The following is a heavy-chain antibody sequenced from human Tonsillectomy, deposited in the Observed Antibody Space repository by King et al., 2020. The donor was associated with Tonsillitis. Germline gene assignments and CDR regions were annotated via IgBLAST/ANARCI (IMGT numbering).Heavy chain of an antibody. CDR3: ARDDYEAHYYLDV. CDR1: GGSITSYY. D-gene: IGHD3-16*01. V-gene: IGHV4-4*07. Sequence: VQLQESGPGLVKPSETLSLTCTVSGGSITSYYWSWVRQPAGKGLEWIGRMYTNGSTNYNPSLKSRVTLSVDTSKSQFSLEVNSVTAADTAVYYCARDDYEAHYYLDVWGKGTTVIVSS. J-gene: IGHJ6*03. CDR2: MYTNGST.